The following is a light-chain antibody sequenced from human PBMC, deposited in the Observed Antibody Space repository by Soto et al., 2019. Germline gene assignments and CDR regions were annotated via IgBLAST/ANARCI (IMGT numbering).Light chain of an antibody. CDR1: IGAVTSGHY. J-gene: IGLJ3*02. V-gene: IGLV7-46*01. CDR2: DTS. CDR3: LLSYSGAVWV. Sequence: QAVVTQEPSLTVSPGGTVTLTCGSSIGAVTSGHYPYWFQQKPGQAPRTLIYDTSNKHSWTPARFSGSLLGGKAALTLSGAQPKDEAEYYCLLSYSGAVWVFGGGTKLTVL.